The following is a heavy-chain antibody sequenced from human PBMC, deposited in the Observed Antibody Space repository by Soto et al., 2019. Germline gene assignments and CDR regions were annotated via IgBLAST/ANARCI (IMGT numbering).Heavy chain of an antibody. Sequence: SRTLTCPVSGGSIGSGGYYGSWIRQHPGKGLEWIGYIYYSGSTYYNPSLKSRVTISVDTSKNQFSLKLSSVTDADTAVYYCARTHPDCNNGVCYTGRGFAFDIWGQGTMVTVSS. V-gene: IGHV4-31*03. J-gene: IGHJ3*02. CDR1: GGSIGSGGYY. CDR3: ARTHPDCNNGVCYTGRGFAFDI. D-gene: IGHD2-8*01. CDR2: IYYSGST.